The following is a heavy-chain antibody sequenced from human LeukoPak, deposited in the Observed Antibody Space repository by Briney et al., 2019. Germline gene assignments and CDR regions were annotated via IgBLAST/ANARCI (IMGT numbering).Heavy chain of an antibody. CDR3: APTHINGWYHFDY. D-gene: IGHD6-19*01. V-gene: IGHV1-2*02. J-gene: IGHJ4*02. CDR1: GYTFTGYS. CDR2: INPNSGGT. Sequence: GASVKVSCKAFGYTFTGYSMHWVRQAPGQGLEWMGWINPNSGGTYYAQKFLGRVTMTRDTSISTAYMELSRLRSDDTAVYYCAPTHINGWYHFDYWGQGTLVTVSS.